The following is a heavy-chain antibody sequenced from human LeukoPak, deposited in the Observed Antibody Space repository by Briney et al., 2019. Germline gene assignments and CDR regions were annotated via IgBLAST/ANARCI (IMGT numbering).Heavy chain of an antibody. J-gene: IGHJ4*02. D-gene: IGHD2-2*02. CDR3: ARDLSYTSLDY. V-gene: IGHV3-33*01. Sequence: GGSLRLSCAASGFTFTNNGFHWVRQAPGKGLEWVAAIWSDGSKKYYADSVKGRFTISKDNSKNTPYLQMNSLRAEDTAVYYCARDLSYTSLDYGGQGTLVTVSS. CDR1: GFTFTNNG. CDR2: IWSDGSKK.